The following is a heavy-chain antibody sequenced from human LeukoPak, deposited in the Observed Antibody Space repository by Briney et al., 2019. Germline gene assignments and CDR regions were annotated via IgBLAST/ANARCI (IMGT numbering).Heavy chain of an antibody. J-gene: IGHJ3*02. Sequence: SETLSLTCAVYGGSFSGYYWSWIRQPPGKGLEWIGEINHSGSANYNPSLKSRVTISVDTSKNQFSLKLSSVTAADTAVYYCARARVDSSGYGDAFDIWGQGTMVTVSS. CDR1: GGSFSGYY. CDR3: ARARVDSSGYGDAFDI. CDR2: INHSGSA. V-gene: IGHV4-34*01. D-gene: IGHD3-22*01.